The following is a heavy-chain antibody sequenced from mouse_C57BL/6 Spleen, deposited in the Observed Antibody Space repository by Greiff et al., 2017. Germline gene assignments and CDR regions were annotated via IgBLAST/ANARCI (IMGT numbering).Heavy chain of an antibody. J-gene: IGHJ2*01. CDR1: GYTFTSYW. V-gene: IGHV1-55*01. D-gene: IGHD1-1*01. Sequence: QVQLQQPGAELVKPGASVKLSCKASGYTFTSYWITWVKQRPGQGLEWIGDIYPGSGSTNYNEKFKSKATLTVDTSSSTAYMQLSSLTSEDSAVYYCASRAYYYGSRAFDYWGQGTTLTVAS. CDR2: IYPGSGST. CDR3: ASRAYYYGSRAFDY.